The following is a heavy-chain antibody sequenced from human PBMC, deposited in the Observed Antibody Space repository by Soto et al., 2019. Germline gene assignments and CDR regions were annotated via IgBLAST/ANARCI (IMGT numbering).Heavy chain of an antibody. Sequence: GGSLRLSCAASGFTFSSYEMNWVRQAPGKGLEWVSYISSSGSTIYYADSVKGRFTISRDNAKNSLYLQMNSLRAEDTAVYYCARDEESGLYYYYYYGMDVWGQGTTVTVSS. J-gene: IGHJ6*02. CDR3: ARDEESGLYYYYYYGMDV. V-gene: IGHV3-48*03. D-gene: IGHD5-12*01. CDR1: GFTFSSYE. CDR2: ISSSGSTI.